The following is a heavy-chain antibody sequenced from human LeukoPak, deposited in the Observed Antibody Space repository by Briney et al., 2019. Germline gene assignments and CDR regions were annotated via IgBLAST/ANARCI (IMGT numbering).Heavy chain of an antibody. Sequence: GKSLRLSCAASGFTFSSYAMHWVRQAPGKGLEWLAVISYDGSNKYYADSVKGRFTISRDNSKNTLYLQMNSLRAEDTAVYYCARDQFRSYYYDSSGYYPPGDYWGQGTLVTVSS. CDR1: GFTFSSYA. J-gene: IGHJ4*02. V-gene: IGHV3-30-3*01. D-gene: IGHD3-22*01. CDR3: ARDQFRSYYYDSSGYYPPGDY. CDR2: ISYDGSNK.